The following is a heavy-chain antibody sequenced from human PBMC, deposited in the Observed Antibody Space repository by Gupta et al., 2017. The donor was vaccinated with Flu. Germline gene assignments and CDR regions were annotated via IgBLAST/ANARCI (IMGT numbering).Heavy chain of an antibody. CDR1: GYTFTSYD. J-gene: IGHJ4*02. D-gene: IGHD3-10*01. CDR3: AKGRGYYYGSGSYHGDY. CDR2: MNPNSGNT. V-gene: IGHV1-8*01. Sequence: QVQLVQSGAEVKKPGVSVKVSCKASGYTFTSYDINWVRQATGQGLEWMGWMNPNSGNTGYAQKFQGRVTMTRNTSISTAYMELSSLRSEDTAVYYCAKGRGYYYGSGSYHGDYWGQGTLVTVSS.